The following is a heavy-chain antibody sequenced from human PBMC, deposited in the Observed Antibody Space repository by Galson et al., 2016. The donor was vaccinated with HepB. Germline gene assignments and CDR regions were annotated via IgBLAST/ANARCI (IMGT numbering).Heavy chain of an antibody. D-gene: IGHD1-1*01. J-gene: IGHJ4*02. V-gene: IGHV4-39*01. CDR3: ARRYNWNVTLFDY. CDR2: ISYSGST. CDR1: DFSVSVNY. Sequence: LRLSCAVSDFSVSVNYMSWVRQAPGKGLEWIGSISYSGSTYYNPSLKSRFTISANTSKKQFSLKLSSVTAADTAVYYCARRYNWNVTLFDYWGQGTLVTVSS.